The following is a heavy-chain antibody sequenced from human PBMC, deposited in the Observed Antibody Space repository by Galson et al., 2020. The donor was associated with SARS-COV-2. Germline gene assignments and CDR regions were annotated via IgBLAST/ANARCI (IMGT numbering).Heavy chain of an antibody. Sequence: SETLSLTCAVSGGSVSSSDSYWVWIRQPPGKGLEWIGSISYGGNTYYNVSLEGRVSISIDSSQNQFSLSLTSATAADTAVYYCARDALQFGTFDSWGQGTRVTVSS. V-gene: IGHV4-39*07. CDR3: ARDALQFGTFDS. J-gene: IGHJ4*02. CDR1: GGSVSSSDSY. CDR2: ISYGGNT. D-gene: IGHD5-12*01.